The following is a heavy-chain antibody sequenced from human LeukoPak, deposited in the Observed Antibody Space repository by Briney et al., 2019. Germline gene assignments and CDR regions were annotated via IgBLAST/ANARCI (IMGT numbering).Heavy chain of an antibody. CDR1: GFTFSSYW. CDR3: ARGGRWLQLRGYFDY. J-gene: IGHJ4*02. V-gene: IGHV3-7*01. D-gene: IGHD5-24*01. CDR2: IKQDGSEK. Sequence: GGSLRLSCAASGFTFSSYWMSWVRQAPGKGLEGVANIKQDGSEKYYVDSVKGRFTISRDNAKNSLYLQMNSLRAEDTAVYYCARGGRWLQLRGYFDYWGQGTLVTVSS.